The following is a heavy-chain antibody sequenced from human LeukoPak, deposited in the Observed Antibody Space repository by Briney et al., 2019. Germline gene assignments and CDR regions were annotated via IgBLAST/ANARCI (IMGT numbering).Heavy chain of an antibody. J-gene: IGHJ1*01. CDR2: INPNSGGT. Sequence: ASVKVSCKASGYTFTGYYMHWVRQAPGQGLEWMGRINPNSGGTNYAQKFQGRVTMTRDTSISTAYMELSSLRSEDTAVYYCAREGYYDSSGYYGAEYFQHWGQGTLVTVSS. CDR3: AREGYYDSSGYYGAEYFQH. CDR1: GYTFTGYY. D-gene: IGHD3-22*01. V-gene: IGHV1-2*06.